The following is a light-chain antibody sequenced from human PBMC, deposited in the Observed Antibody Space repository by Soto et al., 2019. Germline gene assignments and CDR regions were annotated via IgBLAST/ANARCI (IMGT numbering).Light chain of an antibody. CDR2: GAS. Sequence: DIQLTQSPPPLSASVGDRVTITCPASQSIRYYLAWYQQMPGKTPKLLIYGASSLQSGVPSRFSGSGSGTEFPLTISSLQPDDFATYFCQHHNSYSQTFGQGTKV. V-gene: IGKV1-5*01. J-gene: IGKJ1*01. CDR1: QSIRYY. CDR3: QHHNSYSQT.